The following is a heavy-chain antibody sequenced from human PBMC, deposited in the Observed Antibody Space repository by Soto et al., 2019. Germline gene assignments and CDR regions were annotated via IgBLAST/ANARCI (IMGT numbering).Heavy chain of an antibody. D-gene: IGHD5-12*01. V-gene: IGHV1-69*01. CDR2: IIPIFNSA. Sequence: QVQLVQSGAEVKRPGSSVKVSCKASGGTFNNYALSWVRQAPVQGLEWVGGIIPIFNSANYAQKFQGRVTITADDSTSTAYMELRSLRPDDTAVYYCAREVTVASYSFDFWGQGTLVTVSS. CDR3: AREVTVASYSFDF. CDR1: GGTFNNYA. J-gene: IGHJ4*02.